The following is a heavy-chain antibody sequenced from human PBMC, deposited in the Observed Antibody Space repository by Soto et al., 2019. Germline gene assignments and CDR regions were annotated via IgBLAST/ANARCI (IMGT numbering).Heavy chain of an antibody. J-gene: IGHJ5*02. Sequence: SETLSLTCTVSGGSISSSSYYWGWIRQPPGKGLEWIGSIYYSGSTYYNPSLKSRVTISVDTSKNQFSLKLSSVTAADTAVYYCARQHAHVVVVAAYNCFDPWGQGTLVTVSS. CDR2: IYYSGST. CDR3: ARQHAHVVVVAAYNCFDP. CDR1: GGSISSSSYY. D-gene: IGHD2-15*01. V-gene: IGHV4-39*01.